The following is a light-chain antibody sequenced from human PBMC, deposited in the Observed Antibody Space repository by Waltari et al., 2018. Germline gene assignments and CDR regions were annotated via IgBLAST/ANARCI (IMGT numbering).Light chain of an antibody. V-gene: IGKV1-39*01. CDR1: QSVSHY. CDR3: QQSFNVPT. J-gene: IGKJ1*01. Sequence: DIQMTQSPSSLSASVGDRVTITCRASQSVSHYLSWYQQKPGRAPVLLIYAASSLQSGVPSRFSGSGSGTDFTLTISSLQPDDFASYVCQQSFNVPTFGPGTRVEVK. CDR2: AAS.